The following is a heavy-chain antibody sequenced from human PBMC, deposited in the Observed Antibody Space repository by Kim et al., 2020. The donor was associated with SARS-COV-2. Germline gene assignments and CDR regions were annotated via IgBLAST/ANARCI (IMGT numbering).Heavy chain of an antibody. Sequence: GGSLRLSCAASGFTFTSYAMSWVRQAPGKGLEWVSTIIGSGDTTYYADSVKGRFIISSDNSKNTVYLQMNSLGAEDTAVYYCAKGRGYCTGGSCYSDYWG. CDR2: IIGSGDTT. J-gene: IGHJ4*03. V-gene: IGHV3-23*01. D-gene: IGHD2-15*01. CDR3: AKGRGYCTGGSCYSDY. CDR1: GFTFTSYA.